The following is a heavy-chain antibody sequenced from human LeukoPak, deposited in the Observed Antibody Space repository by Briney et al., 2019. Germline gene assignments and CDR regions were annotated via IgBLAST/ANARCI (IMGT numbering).Heavy chain of an antibody. CDR1: GGSFSGYY. Sequence: KPSETLSLTCAVYGGSFSGYYWSWIRQPPGKGLEWIGEINHSGSTNYNPSLKSRVTISVDTSKNQFSLKLSSVTAADTAVYYCASAARYFDWLFDYWGQGTLVTVSS. D-gene: IGHD3-9*01. V-gene: IGHV4-34*01. CDR3: ASAARYFDWLFDY. CDR2: INHSGST. J-gene: IGHJ4*02.